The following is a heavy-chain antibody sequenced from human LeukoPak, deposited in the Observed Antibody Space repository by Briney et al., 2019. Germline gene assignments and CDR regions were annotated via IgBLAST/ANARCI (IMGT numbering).Heavy chain of an antibody. CDR2: ISGSGGST. D-gene: IGHD6-19*01. CDR1: GFTFSSYA. CDR3: AKLLSGWYYFDY. Sequence: PGGSLRLSCAASGFTFSSYAMSWVRQAPGKGLEWVSAISGSGGSTYYADSVKGRFTVSRDNSKNTLYLQMNSLRAEDTAVYYCAKLLSGWYYFDYWGQGTLVTVSS. V-gene: IGHV3-23*01. J-gene: IGHJ4*02.